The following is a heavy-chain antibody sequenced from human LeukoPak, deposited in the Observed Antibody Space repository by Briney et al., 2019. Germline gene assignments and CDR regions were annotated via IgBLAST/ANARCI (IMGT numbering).Heavy chain of an antibody. Sequence: GGSLRLSCAASGFTFSSYEMNWVRQAPGKGLEWVSYISSSGSTIYYADSVKGRSTISRDNAKNSLYLQMNSLRAEDTAVYYCARDLWFGELLFDYWGQGTLVTVSS. CDR2: ISSSGSTI. CDR1: GFTFSSYE. V-gene: IGHV3-48*03. J-gene: IGHJ4*02. CDR3: ARDLWFGELLFDY. D-gene: IGHD3-10*01.